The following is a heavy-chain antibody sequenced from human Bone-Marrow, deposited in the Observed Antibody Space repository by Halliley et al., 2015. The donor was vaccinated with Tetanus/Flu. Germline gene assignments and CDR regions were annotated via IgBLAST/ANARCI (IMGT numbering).Heavy chain of an antibody. Sequence: GYIFHSGSTPYNPSLKSRVTMSVDRSRNQISLNLNSVTAADTALYYCARQQPDPFYFYGIDVWGQGTTVTVSS. J-gene: IGHJ6*02. D-gene: IGHD5-18*01. V-gene: IGHV4-61*07. CDR3: ARQQPDPFYFYGIDV. CDR2: IFHSGST.